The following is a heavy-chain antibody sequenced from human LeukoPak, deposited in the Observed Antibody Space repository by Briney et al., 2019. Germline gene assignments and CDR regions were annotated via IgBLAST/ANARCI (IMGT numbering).Heavy chain of an antibody. CDR1: GFTFSSYG. Sequence: GGTLRLSCAASGFTFSSYGMSWVRQAPGRGLEWVSAISGSGGSTYYADSVKGRFTISRDNSKNTLYLQMNSLRAEDTAVYYCAKEWVVRGVIIGYWGQGTLVTVSS. J-gene: IGHJ4*02. D-gene: IGHD3-10*01. V-gene: IGHV3-23*01. CDR3: AKEWVVRGVIIGY. CDR2: ISGSGGST.